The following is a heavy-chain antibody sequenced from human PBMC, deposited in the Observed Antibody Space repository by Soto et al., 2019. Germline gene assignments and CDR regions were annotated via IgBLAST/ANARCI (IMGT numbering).Heavy chain of an antibody. CDR3: AKDREGEFTSSRYFDY. V-gene: IGHV3-23*01. CDR1: GFGFSSYA. CDR2: ITPGGGTT. J-gene: IGHJ4*02. Sequence: EMQLLVSGGGLAQPGGSLRLSCAASGFGFSSYAMSWVRQAPGKGLEWVSGITPGGGTTNYADSVKGRFTISRDNSNNTLYLETHSLRVEDTAIYYCAKDREGEFTSSRYFDYWGQGTLVTVSS. D-gene: IGHD1-26*01.